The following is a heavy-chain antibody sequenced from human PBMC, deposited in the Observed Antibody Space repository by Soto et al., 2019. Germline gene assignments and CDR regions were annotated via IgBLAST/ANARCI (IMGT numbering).Heavy chain of an antibody. CDR3: ARGIATGPLGP. CDR1: GYTFTRYT. CDR2: INPDNGNT. J-gene: IGHJ5*02. Sequence: GASVKVSCKASGYTFTRYTMNWVRQAPGQRLEWMGWINPDNGNTKSSQKFQDRVIITRDTSASTAYMDLSSLRSEDTAVYYCARGIATGPLGPWGLGTLVTVSS. V-gene: IGHV1-3*01. D-gene: IGHD2-15*01.